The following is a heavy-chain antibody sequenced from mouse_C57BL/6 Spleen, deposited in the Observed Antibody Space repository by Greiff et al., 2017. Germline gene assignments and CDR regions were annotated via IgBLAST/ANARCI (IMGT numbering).Heavy chain of an antibody. V-gene: IGHV1-53*01. CDR3: ARKDYGSLMDD. J-gene: IGHJ4*01. CDR2: INPSNGGT. D-gene: IGHD1-1*01. CDR1: GYTFTSYW. Sequence: QVQLQQPGTELVKPGASVKLSCKASGYTFTSYWMHWVKQRPGQGLEWIGNINPSNGGTNYNEKFKDKATLTADRSSSTAYMQLSSLTYEDSAVYYCARKDYGSLMDDWGQGTSVTVSS.